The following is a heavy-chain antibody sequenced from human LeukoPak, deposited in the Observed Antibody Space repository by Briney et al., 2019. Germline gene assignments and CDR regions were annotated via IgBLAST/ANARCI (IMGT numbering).Heavy chain of an antibody. CDR2: IYYSEST. CDR3: ARGGSGSYYSFDY. J-gene: IGHJ4*02. Sequence: SETLSLTCTVSGGSISSYYWSWIRQPPGKGLEWIGYIYYSESTNYNPSLKSRVTISVDTSKNQFSLKLSSVTAADTAVYYCARGGSGSYYSFDYWGQGTLVTVSS. CDR1: GGSISSYY. V-gene: IGHV4-59*01. D-gene: IGHD1-26*01.